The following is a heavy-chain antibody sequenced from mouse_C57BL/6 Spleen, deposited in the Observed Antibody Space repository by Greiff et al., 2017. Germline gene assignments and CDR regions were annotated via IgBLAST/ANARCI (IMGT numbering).Heavy chain of an antibody. Sequence: EVQLQQSVAELVRPGASVKLSCTASGFNIKNTYMHWVKQRPEQGLEWIGRIDPANGNTKYAPKFQGKATITADTSSNTAYLQLSSLTSEDTAICCGAGDYGYDRTADWYMDVWGTGTTVTVSS. CDR3: AGDYGYDRTADWYMDV. V-gene: IGHV14-3*01. J-gene: IGHJ1*03. D-gene: IGHD2-14*01. CDR1: GFNIKNTY. CDR2: IDPANGNT.